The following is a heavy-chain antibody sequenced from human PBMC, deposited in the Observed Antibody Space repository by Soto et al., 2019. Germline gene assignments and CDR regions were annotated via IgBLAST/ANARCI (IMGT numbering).Heavy chain of an antibody. Sequence: PGGSLRLSCAASXFTLSSYAMSLVRQAPGKGLEWVSAISGSGGSTYYADSVKGRFTISRDNSKNTLYLQMNSLRAEDTAVYYCAKDRKHPAYCGGDCYSDAFDIWGPGTIVTVS. CDR2: ISGSGGST. D-gene: IGHD2-21*01. V-gene: IGHV3-23*01. CDR3: AKDRKHPAYCGGDCYSDAFDI. CDR1: XFTLSSYA. J-gene: IGHJ3*02.